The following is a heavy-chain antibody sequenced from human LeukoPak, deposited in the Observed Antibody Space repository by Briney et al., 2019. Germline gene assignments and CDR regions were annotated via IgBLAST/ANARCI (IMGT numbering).Heavy chain of an antibody. J-gene: IGHJ4*02. CDR1: GFTCSSYS. CDR2: ISESSNYT. V-gene: IGHV3-21*01. D-gene: IGHD2-15*01. Sequence: GGSLRLSCAASGFTCSSYSINWVRQAPGKGLEWVSSISESSNYTYYADSVKGRFTISRDNAKNSLYLQMNSLRAEDTALYYCAREFCSDGTCYWSFDFWGQGTLVTVSS. CDR3: AREFCSDGTCYWSFDF.